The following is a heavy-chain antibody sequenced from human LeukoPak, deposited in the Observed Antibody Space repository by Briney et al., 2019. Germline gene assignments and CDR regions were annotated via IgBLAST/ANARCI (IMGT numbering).Heavy chain of an antibody. CDR2: ISSSSYI. D-gene: IGHD1-26*01. J-gene: IGHJ4*02. CDR1: GFIFTSYS. CDR3: ARALFSGSYCFDY. V-gene: IGHV3-21*01. Sequence: PGGSLRLSCAASGFIFTSYSMNWVRQAPGKGLEWVSSISSSSYIYYADSVKGRFTISRDNAKNSLYLQMNSLRAEDTAVYYCARALFSGSYCFDYWGQGTLVTVSS.